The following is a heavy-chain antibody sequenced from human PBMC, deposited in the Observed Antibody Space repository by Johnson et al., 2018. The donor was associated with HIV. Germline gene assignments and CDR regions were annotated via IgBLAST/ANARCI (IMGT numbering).Heavy chain of an antibody. J-gene: IGHJ3*01. CDR2: ISYDGSNK. Sequence: VQLVESGGGVVQPGRSLRLSCAASGFTFSSYAMHWVRQAPGKGLEWVAVISYDGSNKYYADSVRGRFTISRANSRNTLFLQMKSLRTEDTAVYYCAREEDGYSSSWYGSTFDVWGQGTMVTVSS. V-gene: IGHV3-30-3*01. CDR3: AREEDGYSSSWYGSTFDV. CDR1: GFTFSSYA. D-gene: IGHD6-13*01.